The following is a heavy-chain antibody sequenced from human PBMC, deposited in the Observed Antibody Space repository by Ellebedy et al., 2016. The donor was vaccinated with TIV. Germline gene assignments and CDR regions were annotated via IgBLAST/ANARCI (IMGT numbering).Heavy chain of an antibody. Sequence: MPSETLSLTCTVSGGTISTYYWTWIRQPPGKGLAWIAYSYSTGSTNYNASLKSLVTISVDTSKNQFSLRLTSVTAADTAIYYCARLVREIPYSYYDLDVWGQGTTVTVSS. CDR3: ARLVREIPYSYYDLDV. J-gene: IGHJ6*02. V-gene: IGHV4-59*08. CDR1: GGTISTYY. D-gene: IGHD2-2*02. CDR2: SYSTGST.